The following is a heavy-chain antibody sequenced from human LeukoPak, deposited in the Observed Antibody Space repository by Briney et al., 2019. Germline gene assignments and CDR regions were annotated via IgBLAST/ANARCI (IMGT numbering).Heavy chain of an antibody. CDR3: ARRGGSSWSHYLDC. V-gene: IGHV4-59*01. Sequence: PSETLRLTCTVSGGSINSYYWSWIRQPPGKGLEWIGYIYYRGSTNYNPSLKSRVTISVDTSKNHFSLKLSSVTAADTAVYYCARRGGSSWSHYLDCWGQGTLVTVSS. CDR2: IYYRGST. CDR1: GGSINSYY. J-gene: IGHJ4*02. D-gene: IGHD6-13*01.